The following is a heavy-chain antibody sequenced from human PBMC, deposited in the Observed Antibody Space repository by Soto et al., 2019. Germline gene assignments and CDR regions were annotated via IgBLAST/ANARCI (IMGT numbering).Heavy chain of an antibody. J-gene: IGHJ4*02. CDR2: VSGGGGST. CDR3: AKGQWELSTPDY. D-gene: IGHD1-26*01. CDR1: GFTFSSYA. Sequence: EVQVLESGGGLVQPGGSLRLSCAASGFTFSSYATSWVRQAPGKGLEWVSGVSGGGGSTYYADSVKGRFTISRDNSKNTLYLQMNSLRPEDTALYYCAKGQWELSTPDYWGQGALVTVSS. V-gene: IGHV3-23*01.